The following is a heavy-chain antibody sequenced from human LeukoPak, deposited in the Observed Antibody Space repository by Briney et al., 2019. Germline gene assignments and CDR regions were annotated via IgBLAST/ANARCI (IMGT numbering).Heavy chain of an antibody. CDR1: GLTVNSNY. J-gene: IGHJ3*02. Sequence: PGGSLRLSCAASGLTVNSNYMSWVRQSPGKGLEWVSIISNGGTTFYADSVKGRFTISRDNPKNTMYLQMNNLRVEDTAVYYCARGGDTLGSSRSAFDIWGQGTPVTVSS. D-gene: IGHD2-2*01. CDR2: ISNGGTT. CDR3: ARGGDTLGSSRSAFDI. V-gene: IGHV3-53*01.